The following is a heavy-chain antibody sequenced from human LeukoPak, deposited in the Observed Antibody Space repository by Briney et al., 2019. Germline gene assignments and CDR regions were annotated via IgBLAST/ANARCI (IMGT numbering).Heavy chain of an antibody. CDR3: ARDRDRRPYSNSSKDY. D-gene: IGHD6-13*01. CDR1: GYTFTSYG. V-gene: IGHV1-18*01. Sequence: GASVKVACKASGYTFTSYGISWVRQAPGQGLEWMGWISAYNGNTNYAQKLQGRVTMTTDTSTSTAYMELRSLRSDDTAVYYCARDRDRRPYSNSSKDYWGQGTLVTVSS. J-gene: IGHJ4*02. CDR2: ISAYNGNT.